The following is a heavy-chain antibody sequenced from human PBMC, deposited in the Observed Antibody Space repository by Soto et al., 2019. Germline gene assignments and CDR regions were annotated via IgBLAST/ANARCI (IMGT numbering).Heavy chain of an antibody. CDR2: IYYSGST. CDR1: GGSISSSSYY. Sequence: SETLSLTCTVSGGSISSSSYYWGWIRQPPGKGLEWIGSIYYSGSTYYNPSLKSRVTISVDTSKNQFSLKPSSVTAADTAVYYCARLATAILFAFDIWGQGTMVTVSS. D-gene: IGHD2-21*02. CDR3: ARLATAILFAFDI. V-gene: IGHV4-39*01. J-gene: IGHJ3*02.